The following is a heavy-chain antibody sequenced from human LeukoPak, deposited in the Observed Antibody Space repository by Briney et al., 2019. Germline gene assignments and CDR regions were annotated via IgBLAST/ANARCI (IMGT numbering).Heavy chain of an antibody. CDR2: ISLDGSST. D-gene: IGHD3-22*01. Sequence: TGGSLRLSCAASGFTFGTYWMHWVRKGPGKGLVLVSRISLDGSSTTYADSVKGRFTISRDNAKNSLYLQMISLRADDTTLDNWASGMYCYDSLIWGRGTIVT. CDR1: GFTFGTYW. CDR3: ASGMYCYDSLI. J-gene: IGHJ3*02. V-gene: IGHV3-74*01.